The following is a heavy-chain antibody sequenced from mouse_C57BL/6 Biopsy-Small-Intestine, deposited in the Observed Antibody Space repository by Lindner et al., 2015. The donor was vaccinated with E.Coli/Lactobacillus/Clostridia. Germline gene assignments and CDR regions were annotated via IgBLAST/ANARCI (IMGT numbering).Heavy chain of an antibody. V-gene: IGHV1-85*01. CDR2: IYPRDGST. J-gene: IGHJ1*03. CDR1: GYTFTSYD. D-gene: IGHD1-1*01. Sequence: VQLQESGPELVKPGASVKLSCKASGYTFTSYDINWVKQRPGQGLEWIGWIYPRDGSTKYNEKFKGKATLSVDTSSSTAYMELHSLTSEDSAVYFCARKGVITTVVAPDWYFDVVGHRDHGHRLL. CDR3: ARKGVITTVVAPDWYFDV.